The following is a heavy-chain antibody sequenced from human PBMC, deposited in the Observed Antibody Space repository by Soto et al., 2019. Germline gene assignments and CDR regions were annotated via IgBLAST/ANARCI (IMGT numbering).Heavy chain of an antibody. Sequence: ASVKVSCKASGYTFTSYGISWVRQAPGQGLEWMGWISAYNGNTNYAQKHQGRVTMTTDTSTSTAYMELRSLRSDDTAVYYCSSNYLYYYGSGNTNYYGMDVWGQGTLVTVSS. CDR2: ISAYNGNT. V-gene: IGHV1-18*01. J-gene: IGHJ6*02. CDR1: GYTFTSYG. D-gene: IGHD3-10*01. CDR3: SSNYLYYYGSGNTNYYGMDV.